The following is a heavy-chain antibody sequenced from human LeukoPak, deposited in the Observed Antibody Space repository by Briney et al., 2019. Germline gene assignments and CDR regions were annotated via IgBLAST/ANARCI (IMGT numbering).Heavy chain of an antibody. V-gene: IGHV4-39*02. J-gene: IGHJ4*02. D-gene: IGHD3-10*01. CDR2: IYFSGST. CDR3: AREYYGSASFFDY. Sequence: SETLSLTCTVSGGSISSTTSHYWGWVRQPPGKGLEWIGSIYFSGSTYYNPSLKSRVTISVDTSKNQFSLKLSSVTAADTAVYYCAREYYGSASFFDYWGQGTLVTVSS. CDR1: GGSISSTTSHY.